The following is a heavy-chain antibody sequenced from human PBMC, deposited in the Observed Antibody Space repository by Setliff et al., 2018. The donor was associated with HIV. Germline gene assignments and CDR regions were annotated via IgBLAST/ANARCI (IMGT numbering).Heavy chain of an antibody. D-gene: IGHD4-17*01. CDR3: AKDPSVTVTTI. CDR1: GYTFTSYG. V-gene: IGHV1-18*01. J-gene: IGHJ3*02. CDR2: ISAYNGNT. Sequence: GASVKVSCKASGYTFTSYGISWVRQAPGQGLEWMGWISAYNGNTNYAQKFQGRVTMTTDTSTSTVYMELRSLRSDDTAVYYCAKDPSVTVTTIWGQGTMVT.